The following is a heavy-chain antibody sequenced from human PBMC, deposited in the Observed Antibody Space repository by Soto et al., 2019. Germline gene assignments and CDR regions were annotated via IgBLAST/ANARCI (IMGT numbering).Heavy chain of an antibody. Sequence: WASVKVSCKASGYTFIDYYMHWVRQAPGQGLEWMGWINPNSGGTNYAQKFQGRVTMTRDTSISTAYMELSRLRSDDTAVYYCANSGIPASISGGRQDLDYLGQGSPGNGSS. D-gene: IGHD2-21*01. V-gene: IGHV1-2*02. J-gene: IGHJ4*02. CDR1: GYTFIDYY. CDR3: ANSGIPASISGGRQDLDY. CDR2: INPNSGGT.